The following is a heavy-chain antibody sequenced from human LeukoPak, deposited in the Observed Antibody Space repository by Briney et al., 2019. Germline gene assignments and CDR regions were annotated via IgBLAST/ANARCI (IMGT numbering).Heavy chain of an antibody. CDR3: ARGYCSGGTCYRSYFQH. CDR2: IYYSGST. CDR1: GGSVSSGNYY. Sequence: SETLSLTCTVSGGSVSSGNYYWSWIRQPPGKGLEWIVYIYYSGSTNYSPSLKSRVTISIDTSKNQFSLKLSSVTAADTAVYYCARGYCSGGTCYRSYFQHWGQGALVTVSS. D-gene: IGHD2-15*01. J-gene: IGHJ1*01. V-gene: IGHV4-61*01.